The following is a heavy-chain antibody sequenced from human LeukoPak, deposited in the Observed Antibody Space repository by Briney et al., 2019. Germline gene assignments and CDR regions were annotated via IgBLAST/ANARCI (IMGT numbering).Heavy chain of an antibody. D-gene: IGHD3-10*01. CDR1: GFTFSSYA. J-gene: IGHJ4*02. CDR3: AKMDFGSGSYYILNSPDY. CDR2: ICGGGSST. V-gene: IGHV3-23*01. Sequence: TGGSLRLSCAASGFTFSSYAMSWVRQAPGEGLEWVSAICGGGSSTYYADSVKGRFTISSVNSKNTLYLQVNSLRAEDTAVYYCAKMDFGSGSYYILNSPDYWGQGTLVTVSS.